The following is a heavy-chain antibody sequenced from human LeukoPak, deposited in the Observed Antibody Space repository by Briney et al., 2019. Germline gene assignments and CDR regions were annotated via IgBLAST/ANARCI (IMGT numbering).Heavy chain of an antibody. CDR1: GYTFTGYY. CDR2: INPNSGGT. V-gene: IGHV1-2*02. CDR3: ARARGYCSSTSCPRPFDP. D-gene: IGHD2-2*01. J-gene: IGHJ5*02. Sequence: ASVKVSCKPSGYTFTGYYMHWVRQAPGQGLEWMGWINPNSGGTNYAQKFQGRVTMTRDTSISTAYMELRSLRSDDTAVYYCARARGYCSSTSCPRPFDPWGQGTLVTVSS.